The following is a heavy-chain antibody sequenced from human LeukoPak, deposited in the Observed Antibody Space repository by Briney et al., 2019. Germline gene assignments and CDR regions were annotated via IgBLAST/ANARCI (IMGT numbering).Heavy chain of an antibody. V-gene: IGHV1-69*04. CDR3: ARDQGIVVVIPTYYGMDV. Sequence: GSSVKVSCKASGGTFSSYAISWVRQAPGQGLEWMGRIIPILGIANYAQKFQGRVTITADKSTSTAYMELSSLRSEDTAVYYCARDQGIVVVIPTYYGMDVWGQGTTVTVSS. CDR1: GGTFSSYA. J-gene: IGHJ6*02. CDR2: IIPILGIA. D-gene: IGHD2-21*01.